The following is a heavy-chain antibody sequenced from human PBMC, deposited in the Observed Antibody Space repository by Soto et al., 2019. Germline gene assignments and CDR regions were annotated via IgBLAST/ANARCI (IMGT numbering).Heavy chain of an antibody. CDR1: GYSFTSYW. D-gene: IGHD3-10*02. CDR3: ARLGLAAMFDDYQTWIDT. CDR2: IYPGDSDT. J-gene: IGHJ5*02. V-gene: IGHV5-51*01. Sequence: GESLKISCKGSGYSFTSYWIGWVRQMPGKGLEWMGLIYPGDSDTRYRPSFQGQVTISADKSISTAYLQWSSLKASDTAMYYCARLGLAAMFDDYQTWIDTWGQGTLVTGYS.